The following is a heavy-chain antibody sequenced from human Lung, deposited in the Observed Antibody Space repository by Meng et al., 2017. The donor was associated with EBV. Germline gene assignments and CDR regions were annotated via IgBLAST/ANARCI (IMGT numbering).Heavy chain of an antibody. Sequence: QWAARERWTPPGTLAPSTTVAGASISSYYCSWIRQPAGKGLVWIVRIYHSGSPTYNPSLKSRVTMSVDTSKNQFSLKLSSVTAADTAVYYCAREGAVSLYYWFDPWGQGTLVTVSS. CDR1: GASISSYY. CDR3: AREGAVSLYYWFDP. V-gene: IGHV4-4*07. CDR2: IYHSGSP. J-gene: IGHJ5*02. D-gene: IGHD1-26*01.